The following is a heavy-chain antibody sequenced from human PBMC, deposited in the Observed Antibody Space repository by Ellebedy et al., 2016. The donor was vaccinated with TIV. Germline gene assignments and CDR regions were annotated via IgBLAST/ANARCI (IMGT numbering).Heavy chain of an antibody. Sequence: SETLSLXXTVSGGSISSSSYYWGWIRQPPGKGLEWIGSIYYSGSTYYNPSLKSRVTISVDTSKNQFSLKLSSVTAADTAVYYCARLRGATHYFDYWGQGTLVTVSS. CDR2: IYYSGST. CDR3: ARLRGATHYFDY. D-gene: IGHD1-26*01. CDR1: GGSISSSSYY. J-gene: IGHJ4*02. V-gene: IGHV4-39*01.